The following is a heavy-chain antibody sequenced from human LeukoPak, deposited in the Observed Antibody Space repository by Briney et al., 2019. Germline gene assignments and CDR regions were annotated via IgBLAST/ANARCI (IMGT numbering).Heavy chain of an antibody. CDR1: GYTFTGYY. Sequence: ASVKVSCKASGYTFTGYYLHWVRQAPGQGLEWLGWINPNSGGTNYAQNFQGRVTMTRDTSITTAYMELNSLRSDDTAVDYCGLHWGSGWYFDLWGRGTQVTVSS. CDR3: GLHWGSGWYFDL. J-gene: IGHJ2*01. D-gene: IGHD7-27*01. V-gene: IGHV1-2*02. CDR2: INPNSGGT.